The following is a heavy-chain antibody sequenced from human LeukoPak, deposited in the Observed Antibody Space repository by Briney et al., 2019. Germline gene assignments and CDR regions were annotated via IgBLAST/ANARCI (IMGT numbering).Heavy chain of an antibody. CDR3: ARDLGAAAVLFDY. Sequence: GGSLRLSCAASGFTFSSYEMNWVRQAPGKGLEWVSYISSSGSTIYYADSVKGRFTISRDNAKNSLYLQMNSLRAEGTAVYYCARDLGAAAVLFDYWGQGTLVTVSS. D-gene: IGHD6-13*01. J-gene: IGHJ4*02. V-gene: IGHV3-48*03. CDR1: GFTFSSYE. CDR2: ISSSGSTI.